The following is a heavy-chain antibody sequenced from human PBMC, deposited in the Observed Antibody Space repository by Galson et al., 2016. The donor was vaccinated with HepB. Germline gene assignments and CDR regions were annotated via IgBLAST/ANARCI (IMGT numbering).Heavy chain of an antibody. CDR2: ISDDGGNT. J-gene: IGHJ4*02. CDR3: AKDYGDCSGGRCYSPTLFDC. D-gene: IGHD2-15*01. Sequence: SLRLSCAASGFSLRTYAMSWVRQAPGRGLEWVSGISDDGGNTYYADSVRGRFTISRDTSKNTLYLQMNSLRAVDTAVHFCAKDYGDCSGGRCYSPTLFDCWGQGTLVTVSS. CDR1: GFSLRTYA. V-gene: IGHV3-23*01.